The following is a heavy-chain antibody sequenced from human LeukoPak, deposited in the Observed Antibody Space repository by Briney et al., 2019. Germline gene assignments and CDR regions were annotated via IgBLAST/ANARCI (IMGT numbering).Heavy chain of an antibody. D-gene: IGHD3-22*01. V-gene: IGHV3-23*01. CDR1: GVTFSISA. Sequence: GRSLRLSCAASGVTFSISAMGWVRHTPRKGLEWVAGISGSGSRTYYADALRGRFNISRDNSKNTLYLKLNSLRAEDTAVYYCVKDANYFDSGSYLIPFDSWGQGTLVTVCS. CDR2: ISGSGSRT. CDR3: VKDANYFDSGSYLIPFDS. J-gene: IGHJ4*02.